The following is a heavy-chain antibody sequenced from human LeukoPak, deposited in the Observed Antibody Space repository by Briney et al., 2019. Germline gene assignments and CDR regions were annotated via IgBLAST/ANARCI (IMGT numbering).Heavy chain of an antibody. V-gene: IGHV4-34*01. CDR2: INHSGST. Sequence: SETLSLTCALYGGSFSGYYWSWIRHPPGKGLEWIGEINHSGSTNYNPSLKSRVTISVDTSKNQFSLKLSSVTAADTAVYYCARVLWFGELFEDWGQGTLVTVSS. D-gene: IGHD3-10*01. CDR3: ARVLWFGELFED. J-gene: IGHJ4*02. CDR1: GGSFSGYY.